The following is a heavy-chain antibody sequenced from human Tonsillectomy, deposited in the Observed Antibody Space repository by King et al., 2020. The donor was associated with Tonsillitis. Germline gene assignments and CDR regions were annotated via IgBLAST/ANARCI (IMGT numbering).Heavy chain of an antibody. CDR2: IYSGGSST. CDR1: GFTFSSYA. Sequence: VQLVESGGGLVQPGGSLRLSCAASGFTFSSYAMSWVRQAPGKGLEWVSVIYSGGSSTYYADSVKGRFTISRDNSKNTLYLQMNSLRAEDTAVYYCAKERGRGGSGELGNWGQGTLVTVSS. D-gene: IGHD3-10*01. CDR3: AKERGRGGSGELGN. V-gene: IGHV3-23*03. J-gene: IGHJ4*02.